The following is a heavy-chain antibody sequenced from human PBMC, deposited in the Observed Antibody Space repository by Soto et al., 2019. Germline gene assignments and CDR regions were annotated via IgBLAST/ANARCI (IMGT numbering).Heavy chain of an antibody. CDR2: IYYSGST. D-gene: IGHD3-22*01. CDR1: GGSISSSSYY. Sequence: SETLSLTCTVSGGSISSSSYYWGWIRQPPGKGLELIGSIYYSGSTYYNTSLKSRVTISVDTSKNQFSLKLSSVTAADTAVYYCARGGITMIVVGITEFYXWGQGTLFTVSX. CDR3: ARGGITMIVVGITEFYX. J-gene: IGHJ4*02. V-gene: IGHV4-39*01.